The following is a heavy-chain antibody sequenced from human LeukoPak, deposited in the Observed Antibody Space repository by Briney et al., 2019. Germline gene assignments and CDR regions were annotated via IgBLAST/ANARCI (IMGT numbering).Heavy chain of an antibody. Sequence: ASVKVSCKASGYTFTSYAMHWVRQAPGQRLEWMGWINAGNGNTKYSQKFQGRVTIARDTSASTAYMELSSLRSEDTAVYYCARGRLMTMVRGVITFDYWGQGTLVTVSS. J-gene: IGHJ4*02. CDR1: GYTFTSYA. CDR3: ARGRLMTMVRGVITFDY. V-gene: IGHV1-3*01. CDR2: INAGNGNT. D-gene: IGHD3-10*01.